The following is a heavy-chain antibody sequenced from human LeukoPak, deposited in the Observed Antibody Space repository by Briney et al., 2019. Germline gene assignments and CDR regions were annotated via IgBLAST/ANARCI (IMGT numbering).Heavy chain of an antibody. CDR2: ISAYNGNT. J-gene: IGHJ6*03. Sequence: ASVKASCKVSGYTFTSYGISWVRQAPGQGLEWMGWISAYNGNTNYAQELQGRVTMTTDTSTSTAYMELRSLRSDDTAVYYCARGPLLWFGEYYYYYMDVWGKGTTVTISS. D-gene: IGHD3-10*01. V-gene: IGHV1-18*01. CDR1: GYTFTSYG. CDR3: ARGPLLWFGEYYYYYMDV.